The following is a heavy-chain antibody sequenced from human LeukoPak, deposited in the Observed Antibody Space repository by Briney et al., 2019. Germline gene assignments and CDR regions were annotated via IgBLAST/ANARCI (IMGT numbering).Heavy chain of an antibody. CDR1: GFTFSSYG. D-gene: IGHD3-10*01. CDR2: ISYDGSNK. CDR3: AKDQVGRFGEGPLDI. J-gene: IGHJ3*02. V-gene: IGHV3-30*18. Sequence: GRSLRLSCAASGFTFSSYGMHWVRQAPGKGLEWVAVISYDGSNKYYADSVKGRFTISRDNSKNTLYLQMNSLRAEDTAVYYCAKDQVGRFGEGPLDIWGQGTMVTVSS.